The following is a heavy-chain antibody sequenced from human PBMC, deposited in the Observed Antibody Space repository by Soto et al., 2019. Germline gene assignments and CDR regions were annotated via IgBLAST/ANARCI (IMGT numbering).Heavy chain of an antibody. J-gene: IGHJ5*02. Sequence: TLSLTCALSGDSVSSNSAAWNWIRQSPSRGLEWLGRTYYRSKWYNDYAVSVKSRITINPDTSKNQFSLQLNSVTPEDTAVYYCARGGIAAAGTPFDPWGQGTLVTVSS. V-gene: IGHV6-1*01. CDR2: TYYRSKWYN. CDR1: GDSVSSNSAA. CDR3: ARGGIAAAGTPFDP. D-gene: IGHD6-13*01.